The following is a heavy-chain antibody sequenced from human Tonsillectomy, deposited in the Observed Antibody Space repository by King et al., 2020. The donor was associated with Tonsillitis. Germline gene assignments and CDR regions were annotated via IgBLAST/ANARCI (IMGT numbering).Heavy chain of an antibody. V-gene: IGHV3-74*01. CDR2: INSDGSTT. CDR3: ARYSGSSRGFDF. D-gene: IGHD1-26*01. J-gene: IGHJ4*02. Sequence: VQLVESGGGLVQPGGSLRLSCAASGFTFSSYWMHWVRQAPGKGLVLVSRINSDGSTTTYAASVRGRVTISRDNAKNTLYLQMDSLRAEDTAGYYCARYSGSSRGFDFWGQGSLVTVSS. CDR1: GFTFSSYW.